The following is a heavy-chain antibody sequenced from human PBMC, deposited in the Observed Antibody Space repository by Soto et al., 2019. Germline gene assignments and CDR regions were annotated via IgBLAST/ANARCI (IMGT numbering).Heavy chain of an antibody. CDR3: ARAHGYSAYDSLDY. J-gene: IGHJ4*02. V-gene: IGHV3-21*01. Sequence: EVLLVESGGGLVKPGGSLRLSCESSGFIFSRYAMNWVRQAPGKGLEWVSSISTSSSYIYYKDSVKGRITISRDNAKNSLFLQMSSMRAEGTALYFCARAHGYSAYDSLDYWGQGALVTVSS. CDR1: GFIFSRYA. CDR2: ISTSSSYI. D-gene: IGHD5-12*01.